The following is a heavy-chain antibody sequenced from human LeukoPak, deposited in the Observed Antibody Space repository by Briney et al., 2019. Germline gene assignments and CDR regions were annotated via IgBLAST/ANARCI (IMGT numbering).Heavy chain of an antibody. CDR1: GYTFTSYG. D-gene: IGHD3-22*01. CDR2: ISAYNGNT. V-gene: IGHV1-18*01. J-gene: IGHJ4*02. CDR3: ARSGNYYDSSGPGFDY. Sequence: ASVKVSCKASGYTFTSYGISWVRQAPGQGLEWMGWISAYNGNTNYAQKLQGRVTMTTDTSTSTAYMELRSLRSDDTAVYYCARSGNYYDSSGPGFDYWGQGTLVTVSS.